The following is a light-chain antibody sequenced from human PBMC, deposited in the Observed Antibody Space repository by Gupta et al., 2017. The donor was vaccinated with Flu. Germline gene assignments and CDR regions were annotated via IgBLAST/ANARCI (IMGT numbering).Light chain of an antibody. Sequence: DIQMTQSPSSLSASVGDRVTITCRASQSISNYLNWYQQKPGKAPKLLIYSASRLQGGVPSRFSGSGAGTDFTLNISRQQPEDFATYYCQQRDSTPRTFGQGTXVEIK. CDR3: QQRDSTPRT. CDR2: SAS. J-gene: IGKJ1*01. CDR1: QSISNY. V-gene: IGKV1-39*01.